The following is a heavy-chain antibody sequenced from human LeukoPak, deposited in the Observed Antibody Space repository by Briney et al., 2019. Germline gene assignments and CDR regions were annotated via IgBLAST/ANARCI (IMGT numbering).Heavy chain of an antibody. CDR1: GDSISSGNSH. V-gene: IGHV4-61*02. CDR2: IHTSGST. D-gene: IGHD4-23*01. J-gene: IGHJ4*02. CDR3: ARSRVYIGNPLDY. Sequence: PSQTLSLTCTVSGDSISSGNSHWSWIRLPAGRGLEWIERIHTSGSTNYNPSLKSRVTVSRDTSKNQFSLKLTSVTAADTAIYYCARSRVYIGNPLDYWGQGTLVAVSA.